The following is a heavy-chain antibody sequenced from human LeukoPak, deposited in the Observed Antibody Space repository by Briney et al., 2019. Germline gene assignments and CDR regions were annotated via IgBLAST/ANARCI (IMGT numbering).Heavy chain of an antibody. CDR2: IDPSDSYT. CDR1: GYSFTSYW. D-gene: IGHD3-9*01. CDR3: ARGYYDILTGYYRASDY. J-gene: IGHJ4*02. V-gene: IGHV5-10-1*01. Sequence: GESLRISCKGSGYSFTSYWISWVRQMPGKGLEWMGRIDPSDSYTNYSPSFQGHVTISADKSISTAYLQWSSLKASDTAMYYCARGYYDILTGYYRASDYRGQGTLVTVSS.